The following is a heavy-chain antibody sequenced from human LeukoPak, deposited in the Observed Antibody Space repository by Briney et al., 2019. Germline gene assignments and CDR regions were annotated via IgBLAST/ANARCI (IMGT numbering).Heavy chain of an antibody. CDR1: GGTFSSYA. D-gene: IGHD2-8*01. CDR3: ARGRPYCTNGVCHPAIQYYYGMDV. V-gene: IGHV1-69*13. J-gene: IGHJ6*02. CDR2: IIPIFGTA. Sequence: SVKVSCKASGGTFSSYAISWVRQAPGQGLEWMGGIIPIFGTANYAQKFQGRVTITADESTSTAYMELSSLRSEDTAVYYCARGRPYCTNGVCHPAIQYYYGMDVWGQGTTVTVSS.